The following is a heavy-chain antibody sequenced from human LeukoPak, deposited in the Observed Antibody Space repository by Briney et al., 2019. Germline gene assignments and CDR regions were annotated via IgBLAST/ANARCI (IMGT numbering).Heavy chain of an antibody. CDR1: GDSIGRSTYY. J-gene: IGHJ5*01. D-gene: IGHD2-21*01. CDR3: ARQVAVVEPTDPNWFDS. CDR2: IFYNGRT. V-gene: IGHV4-39*07. Sequence: SETLSLTCNVSGDSIGRSTYYWGWVRQTPEKGLEWIGSIFYNGRTYYTPSLQSRVIMSLDTSKNQFSLRLTSVTAADTAVYYCARQVAVVEPTDPNWFDSWGQGTLVTVSS.